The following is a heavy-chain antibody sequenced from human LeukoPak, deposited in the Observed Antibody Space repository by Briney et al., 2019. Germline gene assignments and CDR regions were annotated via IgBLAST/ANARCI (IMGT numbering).Heavy chain of an antibody. CDR2: ISYDGSNK. V-gene: IGHV3-30*18. J-gene: IGHJ5*02. Sequence: GGSLRLSCAASGFSFRTHGMHWVRQAPGKGLEWVAVISYDGSNKYYADSVKGRFTISRDNSKNTLYLQMNSLRAEDTAVYYCAKDRSPLRWIYGNWFDPWGQGTLVTVSS. CDR1: GFSFRTHG. CDR3: AKDRSPLRWIYGNWFDP. D-gene: IGHD5-12*01.